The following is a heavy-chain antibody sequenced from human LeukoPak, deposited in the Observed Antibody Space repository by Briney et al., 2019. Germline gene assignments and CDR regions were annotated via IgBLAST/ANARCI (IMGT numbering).Heavy chain of an antibody. V-gene: IGHV1-69*04. D-gene: IGHD5-18*01. J-gene: IGHJ3*02. CDR3: ARDSQLWSDAFDI. CDR1: GGTFSSYA. CDR2: IIPILGIA. Sequence: ASVTVSCKASGGTFSSYAISWVRQAPGQGLEWMGRIIPILGIANYAQKFQGRVTITADKSTSTAYMELSSLRSEDTAVYYCARDSQLWSDAFDIWGQGTMVTVSS.